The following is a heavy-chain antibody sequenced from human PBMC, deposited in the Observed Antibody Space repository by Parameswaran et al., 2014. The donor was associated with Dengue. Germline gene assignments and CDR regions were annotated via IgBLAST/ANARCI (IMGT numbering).Heavy chain of an antibody. Sequence: WIRQPQEGLEWVAVISYDGSNKYYADSVKGRFTISRDNSKNTLYLQMNSLRAEDTAVYYCAKDLGIAAAGTNYGMDVWGQGTTVTVSS. D-gene: IGHD6-13*01. CDR3: AKDLGIAAAGTNYGMDV. J-gene: IGHJ6*02. CDR2: ISYDGSNK. V-gene: IGHV3-30*18.